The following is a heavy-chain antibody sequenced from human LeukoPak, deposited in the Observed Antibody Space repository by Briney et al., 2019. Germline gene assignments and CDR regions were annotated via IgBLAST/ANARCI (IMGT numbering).Heavy chain of an antibody. J-gene: IGHJ4*02. CDR3: THSRDGYNAAGYTFDY. Sequence: PGGSLRLSCAASGFTFSNAWMSWVRQAPGKGLEWVGRAKSKTDGGTTDYAAPVKGRFTISRDDSKNTLYLQMNSLKTEDTAVYYCTHSRDGYNAAGYTFDYWGQGTLVTVSS. CDR2: AKSKTDGGTT. CDR1: GFTFSNAW. V-gene: IGHV3-15*01. D-gene: IGHD5-24*01.